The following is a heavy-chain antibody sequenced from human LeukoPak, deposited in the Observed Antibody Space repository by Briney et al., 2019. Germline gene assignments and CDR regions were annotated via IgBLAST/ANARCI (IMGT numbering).Heavy chain of an antibody. J-gene: IGHJ4*02. Sequence: PGGSLRLSCAASGFTFSSYATNWVRQAPGKGLEWVSIISYSGGSTYCADSVKGRFTISRDNSKNTLYLQMNSLRAEDTAVYYCAKGVAVAERSYYFDYWGQGTLVTISS. CDR1: GFTFSSYA. CDR3: AKGVAVAERSYYFDY. CDR2: ISYSGGST. D-gene: IGHD6-19*01. V-gene: IGHV3-23*01.